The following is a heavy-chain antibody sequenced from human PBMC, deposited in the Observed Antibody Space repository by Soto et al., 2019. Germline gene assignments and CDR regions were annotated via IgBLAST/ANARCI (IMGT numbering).Heavy chain of an antibody. CDR2: ISSSSSTI. J-gene: IGHJ6*02. Sequence: GSLRISCAASRFTFSSYSINGVLPTPLNGLELVSYISSSSSTIYYADSVKGRFTISRDNAKNSLYLQMNSLRDEDTAVYYCASPNVAGTGYYGMEVWGQGTTVTVSS. CDR3: ASPNVAGTGYYGMEV. V-gene: IGHV3-48*02. CDR1: RFTFSSYS. D-gene: IGHD6-19*01.